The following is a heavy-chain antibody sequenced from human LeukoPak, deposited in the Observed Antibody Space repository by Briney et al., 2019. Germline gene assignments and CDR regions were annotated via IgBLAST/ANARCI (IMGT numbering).Heavy chain of an antibody. CDR1: GTSFTSYY. CDR3: ARMTTGHDY. D-gene: IGHD4-17*01. CDR2: VNHSGYT. V-gene: IGHV4-34*01. Sequence: PSETLSLTCGVSGTSFTSYYWSWIRQTPRKGLEWIGEVNHSGYTNMNPSLKSRVTISVDTSKNQFSLMMTSVTAADTAVYFCARMTTGHDYWGQGILVTVSS. J-gene: IGHJ4*02.